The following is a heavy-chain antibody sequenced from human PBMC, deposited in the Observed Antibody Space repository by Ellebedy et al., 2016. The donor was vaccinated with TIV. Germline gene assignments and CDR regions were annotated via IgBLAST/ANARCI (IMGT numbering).Heavy chain of an antibody. J-gene: IGHJ3*02. Sequence: GESLKISCAASGFTFDDYTMHWVRQAPGKGLEWVSYISSSSSTIYYADSVKGRFTISRDNAKNSLYLQMNSLRAEDTAVYYCARGKAESTSPEDAFDIWGQGTMVTVSS. V-gene: IGHV3-48*01. D-gene: IGHD2-2*01. CDR2: ISSSSSTI. CDR1: GFTFDDYT. CDR3: ARGKAESTSPEDAFDI.